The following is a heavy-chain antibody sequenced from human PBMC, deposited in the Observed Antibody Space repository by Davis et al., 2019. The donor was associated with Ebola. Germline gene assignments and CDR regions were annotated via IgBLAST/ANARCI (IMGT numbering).Heavy chain of an antibody. Sequence: GGSLRLSCAASGFTFSSYSMNWVRQAPGKGLEWVSSISSSSSYIYYADSVKGRFTISRDNAKNSLYLQMNSLRAEDTAVYYCARLGTSADYYAMDVWGQGTTVTVSS. CDR2: ISSSSSYI. CDR1: GFTFSSYS. J-gene: IGHJ6*02. CDR3: ARLGTSADYYAMDV. V-gene: IGHV3-21*01.